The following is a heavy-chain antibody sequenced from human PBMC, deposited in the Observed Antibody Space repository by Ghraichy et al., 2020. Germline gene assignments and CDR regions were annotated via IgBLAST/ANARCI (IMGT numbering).Heavy chain of an antibody. CDR2: INHSGST. J-gene: IGHJ4*02. CDR3: ARGSDYVQIDY. Sequence: SETLSLTCAVYGGSFSGYYWSWIRQPPGKGLEWIGEINHSGSTNYNPSLKSRVTISVDTSKNQFSLKLSSVTAADTAVYYCARGSDYVQIDYWGQGTLVTVSS. D-gene: IGHD3-16*01. V-gene: IGHV4-34*01. CDR1: GGSFSGYY.